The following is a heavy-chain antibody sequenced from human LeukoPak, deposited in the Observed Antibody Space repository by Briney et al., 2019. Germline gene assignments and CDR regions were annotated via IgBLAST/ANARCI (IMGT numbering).Heavy chain of an antibody. CDR1: GLIFRSYL. J-gene: IGHJ4*02. CDR2: INQDGSEK. D-gene: IGHD5-24*01. CDR3: ARERDGRFFDY. Sequence: GGSLRLSCAVSGLIFRSYLMSWVRQAPGKGLEWVANINQDGSEKYFVDSVKSRFTISRDNAKNSLHLQMNTLRAEDTAVYYCARERDGRFFDYWGQGTLVTVSS. V-gene: IGHV3-7*01.